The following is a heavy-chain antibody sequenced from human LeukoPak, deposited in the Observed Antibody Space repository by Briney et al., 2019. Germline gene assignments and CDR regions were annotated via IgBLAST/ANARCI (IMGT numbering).Heavy chain of an antibody. V-gene: IGHV4-4*09. Sequence: SETLSLTCTVSNGSMTNNYWSWIRQPPGKGLERVGYIYSGGSTIYNPSLKSRVTISVDTSKNHFSLKLSSVTAADTAVYYCARSGVTIFGVVTEYYFDYWGQGTLVTVSS. D-gene: IGHD3-3*01. CDR3: ARSGVTIFGVVTEYYFDY. J-gene: IGHJ4*02. CDR2: IYSGGST. CDR1: NGSMTNNY.